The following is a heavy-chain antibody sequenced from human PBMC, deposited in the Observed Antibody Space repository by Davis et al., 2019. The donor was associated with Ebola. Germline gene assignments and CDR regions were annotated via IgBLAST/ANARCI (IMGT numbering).Heavy chain of an antibody. Sequence: SVKVSCKASGGTFSSYAISWVRQAPGQGLEWMGGIIPIFGTANYAQKFQGRVTITRDTSASTAYMELSSLRSEDTAVYYCARDPTHYYGDNDFDYWGQGTLVTVSS. CDR3: ARDPTHYYGDNDFDY. V-gene: IGHV1-69*05. CDR2: IIPIFGTA. D-gene: IGHD4-17*01. CDR1: GGTFSSYA. J-gene: IGHJ4*02.